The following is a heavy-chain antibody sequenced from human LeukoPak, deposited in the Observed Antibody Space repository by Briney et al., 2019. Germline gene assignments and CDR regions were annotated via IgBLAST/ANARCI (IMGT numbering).Heavy chain of an antibody. CDR1: GFTFSSYA. J-gene: IGHJ5*02. V-gene: IGHV3-23*01. Sequence: GGSLRLSCTGSGFTFSSYAMTWVRQAPGKGLEWVLTISGSGDARYYADSVKGRFTISRDNPINTLYLQMSSLRAEDTALYYCAKERFRALDPWGQGTLVSVAS. CDR3: AKERFRALDP. CDR2: ISGSGDAR. D-gene: IGHD3-3*01.